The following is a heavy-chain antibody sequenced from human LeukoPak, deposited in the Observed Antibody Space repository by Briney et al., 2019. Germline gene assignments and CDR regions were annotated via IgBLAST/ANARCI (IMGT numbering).Heavy chain of an antibody. V-gene: IGHV3-21*01. D-gene: IGHD5-18*01. Sequence: GGSLRLSCAASGFTFSSYSRNWVRQAPGKGLEWVSSISSSSSYIYYADSVKGRFTISRDNAKNSLYLQMNSLRAEDTAVYYCASYARDGTAMVPDYWGQGTLVTVSS. CDR3: ASYARDGTAMVPDY. CDR2: ISSSSSYI. CDR1: GFTFSSYS. J-gene: IGHJ4*02.